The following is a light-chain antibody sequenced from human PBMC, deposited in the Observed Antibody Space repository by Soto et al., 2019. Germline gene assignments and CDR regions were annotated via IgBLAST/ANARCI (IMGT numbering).Light chain of an antibody. V-gene: IGLV2-14*01. Sequence: QSALTQPASVSGSPGQSLTISCTGTSSDIGAYNYVSWYQQHPGKVPKLMIYEVSNRPSGVSNRFSGSKSGNTASLTISGLQAEDDADYYCSSYTTSSTYVFGTGTKLTVL. J-gene: IGLJ1*01. CDR1: SSDIGAYNY. CDR3: SSYTTSSTYV. CDR2: EVS.